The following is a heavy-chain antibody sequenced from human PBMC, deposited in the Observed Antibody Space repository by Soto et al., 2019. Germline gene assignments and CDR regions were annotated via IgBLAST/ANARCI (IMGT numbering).Heavy chain of an antibody. D-gene: IGHD1-26*01. CDR3: ARTYYQWEALHYFDF. V-gene: IGHV1-69*01. Sequence: QVQLVQSGAEVKKPGSSVKVSCTASGDTFSRYGFTWVRQAPGQGFQWMGGIIPIFGTTHYEQNFQGRLSITADESTSTVYMELSSLRSDDTAIYFCARTYYQWEALHYFDFWGQGTLVTVSS. CDR2: IIPIFGTT. J-gene: IGHJ4*02. CDR1: GDTFSRYG.